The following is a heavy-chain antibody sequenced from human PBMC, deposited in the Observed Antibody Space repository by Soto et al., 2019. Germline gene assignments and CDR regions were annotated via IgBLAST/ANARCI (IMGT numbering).Heavy chain of an antibody. J-gene: IGHJ4*02. D-gene: IGHD4-17*01. CDR1: GITFINAW. Sequence: EAQLVESGGDLVQPGGCLRLSCAASGITFINAWMSWVRQAPGKGLEWVGRIKNKADGGTTDYAAPVRGRFTISRDDSKNTLFLQMNSLETEDTAVYYCTTDPGDYEDFWGQGTLVTVSS. CDR2: IKNKADGGTT. CDR3: TTDPGDYEDF. V-gene: IGHV3-15*01.